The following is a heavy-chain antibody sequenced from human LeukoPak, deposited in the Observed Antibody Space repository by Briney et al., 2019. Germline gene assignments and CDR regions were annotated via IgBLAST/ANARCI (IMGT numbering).Heavy chain of an antibody. J-gene: IGHJ5*02. CDR1: GGSISSSSYY. Sequence: PSETLSLTCTVSGGSISSSSYYWGWIRQPPGKGLEWIGSIYYSGSTYYNPSLKSRVTISVDTSKNQFSLKLSSVTAADTAVYYCARHLTELWSIAARRGWFDPWGQGTLVTVSS. D-gene: IGHD6-6*01. CDR2: IYYSGST. V-gene: IGHV4-39*01. CDR3: ARHLTELWSIAARRGWFDP.